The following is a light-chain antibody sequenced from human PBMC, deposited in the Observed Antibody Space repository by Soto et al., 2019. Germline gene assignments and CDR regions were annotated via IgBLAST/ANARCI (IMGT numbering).Light chain of an antibody. Sequence: IQMAQTPSSLSASVGDTVTITCRASQGIRNDLGWYQQKPGKAPKLLIHAASSLEGGVPTRFSGSGSGTDFTFTISSLQPEDIATYYCQQYDNLPLTFGGRSKV. CDR3: QQYDNLPLT. CDR2: AAS. J-gene: IGKJ4*01. CDR1: QGIRND. V-gene: IGKV1-6*01.